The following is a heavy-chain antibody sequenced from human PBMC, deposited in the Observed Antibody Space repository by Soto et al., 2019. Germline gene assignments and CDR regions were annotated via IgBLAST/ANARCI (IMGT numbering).Heavy chain of an antibody. V-gene: IGHV3-74*01. CDR3: AKDRGRPDAFNI. Sequence: PXGSLRLSCAGSGXNFGGFGMDWVRQAPGKGLVLVSRIDNGGTKTVYADAVKGRFTISRDNDKNTLYLQMNSLRAEDTAVYYCAKDRGRPDAFNIWGQGTMGTVSS. CDR2: IDNGGTKT. J-gene: IGHJ3*02. CDR1: GXNFGGFG. D-gene: IGHD3-10*01.